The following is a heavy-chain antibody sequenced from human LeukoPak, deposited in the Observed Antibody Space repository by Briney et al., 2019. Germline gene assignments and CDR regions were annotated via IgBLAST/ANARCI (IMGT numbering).Heavy chain of an antibody. D-gene: IGHD4-23*01. CDR3: ARDGYGGIDY. J-gene: IGHJ4*02. V-gene: IGHV4-30-4*07. Sequence: SETLSLTCAVSGDSISSGGYSWNWIRQPPGKGLEWIGFIYYSGSTYYNPSLKSRVTISVDTSKNQFSVKLNSVTAADTAVYYCARDGYGGIDYWGQGILVTVSS. CDR2: IYYSGST. CDR1: GDSISSGGYS.